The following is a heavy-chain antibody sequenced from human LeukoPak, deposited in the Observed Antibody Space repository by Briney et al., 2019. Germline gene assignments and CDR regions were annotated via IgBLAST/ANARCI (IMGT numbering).Heavy chain of an antibody. V-gene: IGHV3-7*01. Sequence: GGSLRLSCAASGFTFSESWMTWVRQVPGQGLERVAHINHEGGGIQYVDSVKGRFTISRDNAKGSVYLQMDSLRAEDTAIYHCATYINWVAGDVWGQGTTVIVSS. J-gene: IGHJ6*02. D-gene: IGHD1-1*01. CDR1: GFTFSESW. CDR2: INHEGGGI. CDR3: ATYINWVAGDV.